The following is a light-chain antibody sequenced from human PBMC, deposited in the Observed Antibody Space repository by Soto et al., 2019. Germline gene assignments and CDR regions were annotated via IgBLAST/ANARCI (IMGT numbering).Light chain of an antibody. CDR3: MQGTHWPPYT. Sequence: DVVMTQSPLSLPVNLGEPAAISCRSTQSLVHSDGDTYLSWFHQRPGQPPRRLIFRVSKRDFGVPPRFIGSGSCTDFTLEITSVEAKDVGVYYCMQGTHWPPYTFAQGNRLEIK. CDR2: RVS. V-gene: IGKV2-30*02. J-gene: IGKJ2*01. CDR1: QSLVHSDGDTY.